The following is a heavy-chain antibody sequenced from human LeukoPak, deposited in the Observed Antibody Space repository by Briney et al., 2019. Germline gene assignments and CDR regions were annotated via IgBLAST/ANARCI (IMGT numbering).Heavy chain of an antibody. J-gene: IGHJ4*02. CDR1: GFTFSNYG. V-gene: IGHV3-30*03. CDR3: ARDEVGVGATHDY. D-gene: IGHD1-26*01. CDR2: ISYDGNKK. Sequence: GGSLRLSCAASGFTFSNYGIHWVRQAPGRGLEWVAVISYDGNKKYYADSVKGRFTISRDNAKNTLYLQMNSLRAEDTAVYYCARDEVGVGATHDYWGQGTLVTVSS.